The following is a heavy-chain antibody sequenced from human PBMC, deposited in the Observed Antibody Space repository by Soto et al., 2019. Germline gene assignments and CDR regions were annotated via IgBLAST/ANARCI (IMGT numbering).Heavy chain of an antibody. D-gene: IGHD3-3*01. CDR2: IYPSGAS. Sequence: QVHLQESGSGLVKPSQTLSLTCAVSGASITTECYTWSWIRQPPGKGLEWLGYIYPSGASNYNPSLRSRVNISLDASRNRFSLSVGSVTAADTAVYYCARATFGAVLHLEVWGQGTTVTVSS. CDR3: ARATFGAVLHLEV. J-gene: IGHJ6*02. CDR1: GASITTECYT. V-gene: IGHV4-30-2*01.